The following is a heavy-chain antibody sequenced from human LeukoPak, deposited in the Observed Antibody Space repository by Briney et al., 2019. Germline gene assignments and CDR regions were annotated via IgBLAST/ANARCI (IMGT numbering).Heavy chain of an antibody. J-gene: IGHJ4*02. CDR2: IYTSGST. D-gene: IGHD2-2*01. CDR3: ARSDCSSTSCYADAYFDY. Sequence: SETLSLTCTVSGGSISSYYWSWIRQPAGKGLEWIGRIYTSGSTNYNPSLKSRVTMSVDTSKDQFSLKLSSVTAADTAVYYCARSDCSSTSCYADAYFDYWGQGTLVTVSS. V-gene: IGHV4-4*07. CDR1: GGSISSYY.